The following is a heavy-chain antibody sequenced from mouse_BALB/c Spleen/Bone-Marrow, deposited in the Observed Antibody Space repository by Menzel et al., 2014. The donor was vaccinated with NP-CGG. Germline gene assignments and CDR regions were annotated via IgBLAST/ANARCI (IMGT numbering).Heavy chain of an antibody. V-gene: IGHV1-15*01. Sequence: VKLMESGAELVRPGASVTLSCKASGYTFTDYEMHWVKQTPVHGLEWIGAIDPETGGTAYNQKFKGKATLTADKSSSTAYMELRSLTSEDSAVYYCTRDGNYRYAMDYWGQGTSLTVSS. J-gene: IGHJ4*01. D-gene: IGHD2-1*01. CDR3: TRDGNYRYAMDY. CDR1: GYTFTDYE. CDR2: IDPETGGT.